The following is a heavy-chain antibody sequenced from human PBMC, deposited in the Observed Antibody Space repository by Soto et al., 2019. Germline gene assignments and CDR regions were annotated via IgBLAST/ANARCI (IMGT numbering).Heavy chain of an antibody. V-gene: IGHV3-23*01. Sequence: EVQLLESGGGLVQPGGSLRLSCAASGFTFSSYAMSWVRQAPGKGLEWVSAISGSGGSTYYADSVKGRFTISRDNSKNTLYLQMNSLRSDDTAVYYCAKESSGYDYGLYYYYGMDVWGQGTTVTVSS. CDR2: ISGSGGST. CDR3: AKESSGYDYGLYYYYGMDV. CDR1: GFTFSSYA. J-gene: IGHJ6*02. D-gene: IGHD5-12*01.